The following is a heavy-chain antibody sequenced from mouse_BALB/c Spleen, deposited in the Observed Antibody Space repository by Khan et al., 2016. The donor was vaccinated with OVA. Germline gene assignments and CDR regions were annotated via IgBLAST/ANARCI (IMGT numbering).Heavy chain of an antibody. J-gene: IGHJ2*01. Sequence: EVRLVESGGGLVQPGGSLKLSCAASGFTFSSYGMSWVRQTPDKRLELVATINSNGGSTYYPDSVKGRFTISIDNAKNTLYLQMSSLKSDDTALYYCARMARTINWGQGTTLTVSS. CDR3: ARMARTIN. V-gene: IGHV5-6-3*01. CDR1: GFTFSSYG. CDR2: INSNGGST.